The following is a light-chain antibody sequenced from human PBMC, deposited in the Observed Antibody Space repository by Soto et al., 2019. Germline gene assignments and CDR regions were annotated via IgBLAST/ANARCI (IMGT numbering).Light chain of an antibody. CDR1: QSVSSSY. J-gene: IGKJ2*01. CDR2: GAS. Sequence: EIVLTQAPGTLSLSPGEIATLSCRASQSVSSSYLAWSQQKPGQAPRLLIYGASSRATGIPDRFSGSGSGTDFTLTSSRLEPEDFAVYDFHQFGSSLYTFGQGTKLELK. V-gene: IGKV3-20*01. CDR3: HQFGSSLYT.